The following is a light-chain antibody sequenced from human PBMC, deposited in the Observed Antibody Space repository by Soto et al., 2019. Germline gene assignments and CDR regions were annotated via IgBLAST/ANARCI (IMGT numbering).Light chain of an antibody. J-gene: IGKJ1*01. CDR1: QSISTY. V-gene: IGKV1-39*01. CDR3: QQSYSTPQT. CDR2: AAS. Sequence: DIQMTQSPSSLSAALGDRVTVTCRASQSISTYLYWYQQKPGKAPKLLIYAASSLQSGVPSRFSGSGSGTDFTLTISSLQPEDFATYYCQQSYSTPQTFGQGTKVDIK.